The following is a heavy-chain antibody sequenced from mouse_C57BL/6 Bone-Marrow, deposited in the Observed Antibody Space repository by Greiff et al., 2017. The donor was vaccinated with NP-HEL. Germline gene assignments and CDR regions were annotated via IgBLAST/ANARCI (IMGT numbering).Heavy chain of an antibody. D-gene: IGHD4-1*01. V-gene: IGHV1-42*01. J-gene: IGHJ3*01. Sequence: VQLQQSGPELVKPGASVKISCKASGYSFTGYYMNWVKQSPEKSLEWIGEINPSTGGTTYNQKFKAKATLTVDKSSSTAYMQLKSLTSEDSAVYYCAPLGFLGRYWGQGTLVTVSA. CDR3: APLGFLGRY. CDR2: INPSTGGT. CDR1: GYSFTGYY.